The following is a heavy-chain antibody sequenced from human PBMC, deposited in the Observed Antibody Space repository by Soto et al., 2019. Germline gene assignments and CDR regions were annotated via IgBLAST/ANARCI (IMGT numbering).Heavy chain of an antibody. J-gene: IGHJ6*03. CDR1: GYTFTSYY. D-gene: IGHD1-20*01. V-gene: IGHV1-46*01. Sequence: ASVKVSCKASGYTFTSYYMHWVRQAPGQGLEWMGIINPSGGSTSYAQKFQGRVTMTRDTSTSTVYMELSSLRSEDTAVYYCATHHPLTPPITETYHYYYYYMDVWGKGTTVTVSS. CDR3: ATHHPLTPPITETYHYYYYYMDV. CDR2: INPSGGST.